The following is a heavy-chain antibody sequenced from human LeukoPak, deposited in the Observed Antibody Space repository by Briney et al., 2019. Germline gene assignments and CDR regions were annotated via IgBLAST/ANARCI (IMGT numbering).Heavy chain of an antibody. D-gene: IGHD4-23*01. CDR1: GGTFSSYA. Sequence: ASVKVSCKASGGTFSSYAISWVRQAPGQGLEWMGWINPNSGGTNYAQKFQGRVTMTRDTSISTAYMELSRLRSDDTAVYYCARADYGGNEFDYWGQGTLVTVSS. J-gene: IGHJ4*02. CDR2: INPNSGGT. CDR3: ARADYGGNEFDY. V-gene: IGHV1-2*02.